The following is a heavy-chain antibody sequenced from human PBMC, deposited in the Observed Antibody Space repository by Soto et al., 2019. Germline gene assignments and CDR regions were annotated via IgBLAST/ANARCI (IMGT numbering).Heavy chain of an antibody. CDR2: INAGNGNT. V-gene: IGHV1-3*01. J-gene: IGHJ4*02. Sequence: VASVKVSCKASGYTFTSYAMHWVRQAPGQRLEWMGWINAGNGNTKYSQKFQGRVTITRDTSASTAYMELSSLRSEDTAVYYCASGHLYYDSSGYPDYWGQGTLVTVSS. CDR1: GYTFTSYA. CDR3: ASGHLYYDSSGYPDY. D-gene: IGHD3-22*01.